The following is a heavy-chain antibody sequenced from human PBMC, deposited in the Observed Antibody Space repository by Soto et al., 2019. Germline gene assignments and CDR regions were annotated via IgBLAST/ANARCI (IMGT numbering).Heavy chain of an antibody. V-gene: IGHV4-34*01. D-gene: IGHD4-17*01. Sequence: QVQLQQWGAGLLKPSETLSLTCADYGRSFSGYYWSWIRQPPGKGLEWIGEINHSGSTNYNPSLKSRVTISVDTSQNQFSLNLSSVTAADTAVYYCARAYGGNSGVFDYLGQGTLVTVSS. CDR1: GRSFSGYY. J-gene: IGHJ4*02. CDR2: INHSGST. CDR3: ARAYGGNSGVFDY.